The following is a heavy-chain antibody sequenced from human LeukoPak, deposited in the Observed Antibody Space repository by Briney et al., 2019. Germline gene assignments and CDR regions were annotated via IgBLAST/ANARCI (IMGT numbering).Heavy chain of an antibody. J-gene: IGHJ6*02. CDR3: ARAKWLSPYYYYYGMDV. V-gene: IGHV3-11*06. Sequence: PGGSLRLSCAASGFTFSDYYMSWIRQAPGKGLEWVSYISSSSSYTKDADSVKGRFTTSRDNAKNSLYLQMNSLRAEDTAVYYCARAKWLSPYYYYYGMDVWGQGTTVTVSS. CDR2: ISSSSSYT. CDR1: GFTFSDYY. D-gene: IGHD3-22*01.